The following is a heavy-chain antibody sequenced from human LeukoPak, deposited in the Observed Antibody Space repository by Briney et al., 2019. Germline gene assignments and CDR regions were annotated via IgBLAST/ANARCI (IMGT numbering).Heavy chain of an antibody. D-gene: IGHD3-9*01. V-gene: IGHV4-34*01. CDR1: GGSFSGYY. CDR2: INHSGST. J-gene: IGHJ5*02. CDR3: ARQDTISLWFDP. Sequence: NPSETLSLTCAVYGGSFSGYYWSWIRQPPGKGLEWIGEINHSGSTNYNPSLKSRVTISVDTSKNQFSLKLSSVTAADTAVYYCARQDTISLWFDPWGQGTLVTVSS.